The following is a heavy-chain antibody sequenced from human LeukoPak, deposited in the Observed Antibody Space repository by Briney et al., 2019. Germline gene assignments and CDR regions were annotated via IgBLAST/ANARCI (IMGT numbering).Heavy chain of an antibody. J-gene: IGHJ2*01. CDR1: GSSFTSYW. Sequence: GASLKISCKGSGSSFTSYWIGWVRPMPGKGLEWMGIIYPGDSDTRYSPSFQGQVTISADKSISTAYLQWSSLKASDTAMYYCARTAVAGTGGWYFDLWGRGTLVTVSS. V-gene: IGHV5-51*01. CDR2: IYPGDSDT. D-gene: IGHD6-19*01. CDR3: ARTAVAGTGGWYFDL.